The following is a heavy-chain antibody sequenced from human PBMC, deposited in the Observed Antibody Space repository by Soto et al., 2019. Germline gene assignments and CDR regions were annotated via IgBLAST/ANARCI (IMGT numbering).Heavy chain of an antibody. CDR1: GGSIANNNYF. J-gene: IGHJ4*02. D-gene: IGHD2-15*01. V-gene: IGHV4-39*01. CDR3: AKVVVGATSHSDFDS. CDR2: AAYSGGT. Sequence: SETLSLTCTVSGGSIANNNYFWGWVRQPPGKGLEWIGSAAYSGGTYKNPSLKSRVTVSVDTSKNQFSLKLASVTAADTAVYYCAKVVVGATSHSDFDSWGQGTLVTVSS.